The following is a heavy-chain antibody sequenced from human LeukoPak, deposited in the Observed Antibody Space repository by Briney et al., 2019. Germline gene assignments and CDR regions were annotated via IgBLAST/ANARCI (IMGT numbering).Heavy chain of an antibody. CDR2: IKQDGSEK. V-gene: IGHV3-7*01. D-gene: IGHD3-3*01. J-gene: IGHJ4*02. Sequence: GGSLRLSCAASGFTFSSYWMSWVRQAPGKGLEWVAYIKQDGSEKYYVDSVKGRFTISRDNAKNSLYLQMNSLRAEDTAVYYCASGAYYDFWSGYYMGYYFDYWGQGTLVTVSS. CDR3: ASGAYYDFWSGYYMGYYFDY. CDR1: GFTFSSYW.